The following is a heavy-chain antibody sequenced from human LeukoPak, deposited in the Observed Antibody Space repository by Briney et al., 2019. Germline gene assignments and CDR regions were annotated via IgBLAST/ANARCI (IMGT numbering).Heavy chain of an antibody. CDR2: IIPIFGIA. J-gene: IGHJ4*02. CDR1: GGTFSSYA. D-gene: IGHD3-22*01. CDR3: ARTYYYDSSGYYRYYFDY. V-gene: IGHV1-69*04. Sequence: SVNVSCKASGGTFSSYAISWVRQAPGQGLECMGRIIPIFGIANYAQKFQGRVTITADKSTSTAYMELSSPRSEDTAVYYCARTYYYDSSGYYRYYFDYWGQGTLVTVSS.